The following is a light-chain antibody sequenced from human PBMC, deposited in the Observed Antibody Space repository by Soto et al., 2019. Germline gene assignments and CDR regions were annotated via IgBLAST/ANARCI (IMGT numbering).Light chain of an antibody. CDR2: EGS. Sequence: QSALTQPASVSGSPGQSITISCTGTSSDVGSYNLVSWYQQHPGKAPKLMIYEGSKRPSGVSNRFSGSKSGNTASLTISGLQAEDEADYDCSAYASSTTPYVFGTGTKVTVL. V-gene: IGLV2-14*02. CDR1: SSDVGSYNL. CDR3: SAYASSTTPYV. J-gene: IGLJ1*01.